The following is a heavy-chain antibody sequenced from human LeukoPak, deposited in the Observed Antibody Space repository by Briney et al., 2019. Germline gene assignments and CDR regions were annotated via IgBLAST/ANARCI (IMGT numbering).Heavy chain of an antibody. D-gene: IGHD6-19*01. J-gene: IGHJ4*02. CDR2: IYASGST. Sequence: SETLSLTCAVSGGSVSGHYWDWLRRPPGKGLEWIGYIYASGSTNYNPSLKSRVTISVDTSENHFSLKLTSVTAADTAVYYCAREAPGGSGWTYFDYWGQGSLVTVSS. CDR3: AREAPGGSGWTYFDY. CDR1: GGSVSGHY. V-gene: IGHV4-59*02.